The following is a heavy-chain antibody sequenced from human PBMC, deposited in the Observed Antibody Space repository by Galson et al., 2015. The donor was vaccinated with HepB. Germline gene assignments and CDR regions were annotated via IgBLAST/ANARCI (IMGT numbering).Heavy chain of an antibody. CDR1: GFTLNSYW. V-gene: IGHV3-7*03. CDR2: INQGGSET. J-gene: IGHJ4*02. Sequence: SLRLSCAASGFTLNSYWMSWVRQAPGKGLEWVANINQGGSETYYVDSVEGRFTISRDNAKNSLSLEMNSLRVEDTALYFCARGGWYPEYWGQGILVTVSS. D-gene: IGHD6-19*01. CDR3: ARGGWYPEY.